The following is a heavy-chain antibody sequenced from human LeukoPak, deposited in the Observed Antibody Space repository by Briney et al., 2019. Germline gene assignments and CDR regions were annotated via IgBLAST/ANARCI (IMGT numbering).Heavy chain of an antibody. CDR2: INWNGGST. Sequence: GGSLRLSCAASGFTFDDYGMSWVRQAPGKGLEWVSGINWNGGSTGYADSVKGRFTISRDDAKNSLYLQMNSLRAEDTAVYYCARDSATMTSTSSWFDPWGPGTLVTVSS. V-gene: IGHV3-20*04. J-gene: IGHJ5*02. D-gene: IGHD4-17*01. CDR1: GFTFDDYG. CDR3: ARDSATMTSTSSWFDP.